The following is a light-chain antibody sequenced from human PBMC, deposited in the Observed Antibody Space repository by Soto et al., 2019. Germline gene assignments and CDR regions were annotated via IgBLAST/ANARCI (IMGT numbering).Light chain of an antibody. CDR2: GGS. V-gene: IGKV3-20*01. J-gene: IGKJ1*01. CDR1: QSFRGL. Sequence: EVVLTQSPVTLSLSPGERATLSCRASQSFRGLLAWYQQKPGQAPRLLISGGSNRAAGIPDRFRGSGSGTDFTLSISRLEPEDFAVYYCHQYVSPGTFGQGTKVDIK. CDR3: HQYVSPGT.